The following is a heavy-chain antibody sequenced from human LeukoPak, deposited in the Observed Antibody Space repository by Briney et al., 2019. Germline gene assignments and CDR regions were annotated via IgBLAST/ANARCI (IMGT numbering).Heavy chain of an antibody. V-gene: IGHV4-59*08. Sequence: SETLSLTCTVSGTSITRTYWSWIRQPPGRGRESVGYVYDTGDTNYNPSLKSRVTMSLDTSKNQFSLTLSSVPAADTAIYYCARRATSGNYQMLHFDSWGQGILVTVSS. J-gene: IGHJ4*02. D-gene: IGHD1-7*01. CDR2: VYDTGDT. CDR3: ARRATSGNYQMLHFDS. CDR1: GTSITRTY.